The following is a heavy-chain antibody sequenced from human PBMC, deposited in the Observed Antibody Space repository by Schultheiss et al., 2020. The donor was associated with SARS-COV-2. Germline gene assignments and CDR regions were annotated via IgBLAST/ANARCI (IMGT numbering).Heavy chain of an antibody. CDR1: GGSISSYY. CDR3: ASGDTAMVYDY. V-gene: IGHV4-59*01. J-gene: IGHJ4*02. CDR2: IYYSGSS. D-gene: IGHD5-18*01. Sequence: SETLSLTCTVSGGSISSYYWSWIRQPPGKGLEWIGYIYYSGSSNYNPSLKSRVTISVDTSKNQFSLKLSSVTAADTAVYYCASGDTAMVYDYWGQGTLVTVSS.